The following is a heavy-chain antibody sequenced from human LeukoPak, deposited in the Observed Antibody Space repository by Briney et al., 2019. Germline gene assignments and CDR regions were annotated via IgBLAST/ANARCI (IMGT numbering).Heavy chain of an antibody. CDR2: ISGSGGST. CDR3: AKAQYSSGWYATDDAFDI. CDR1: EFTISSYG. D-gene: IGHD6-19*01. Sequence: GGCLRLSCAASEFTISSYGMSWVRQAPGKGLEWVASISGSGGSTQYADSVQGRFAISRDNSKNTLYLQMNSLRAEDTAVYYCAKAQYSSGWYATDDAFDIWGQGTMVTVSS. V-gene: IGHV3-23*01. J-gene: IGHJ3*02.